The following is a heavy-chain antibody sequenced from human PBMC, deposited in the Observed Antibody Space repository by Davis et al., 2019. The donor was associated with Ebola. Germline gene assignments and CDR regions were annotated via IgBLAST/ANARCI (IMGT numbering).Heavy chain of an antibody. CDR1: GYSFTSYW. J-gene: IGHJ5*02. V-gene: IGHV5-51*01. CDR2: IYPGDSDT. Sequence: PGGSLRLSCKGSGYSFTSYWIGWVRQMPGKGLEWMGIIYPGDSDTRYSPSFQGQVTISADKSISTAYLQWSSLKASDTAMYYCARTLPYCSSTSCYGDWFDPWGQGTLVTVSS. CDR3: ARTLPYCSSTSCYGDWFDP. D-gene: IGHD2-2*01.